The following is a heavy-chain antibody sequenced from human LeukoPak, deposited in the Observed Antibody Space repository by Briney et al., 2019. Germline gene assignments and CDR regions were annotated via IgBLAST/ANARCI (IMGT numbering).Heavy chain of an antibody. J-gene: IGHJ4*02. Sequence: SETLSLTCTVSGGSISSYYWSWIRQPAGKGLEWIGRIYTSGSTNYNPPLKSRVTMSVDTSKNQFSLKLSSVTAADTAVYYCAGGTPSNTFDYWGQGTLVTVSS. CDR2: IYTSGST. CDR3: AGGTPSNTFDY. CDR1: GGSISSYY. V-gene: IGHV4-4*07. D-gene: IGHD3-16*01.